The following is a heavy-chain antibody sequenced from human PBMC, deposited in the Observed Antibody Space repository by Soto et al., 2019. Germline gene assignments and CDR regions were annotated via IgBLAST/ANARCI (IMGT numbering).Heavy chain of an antibody. CDR2: ISDDGATT. V-gene: IGHV3-74*01. CDR1: GFTFSMYG. J-gene: IGHJ4*02. Sequence: XGSLRLSCVVSGFTFSMYGMHWVRQVPGQSPFWVSLISDDGATTNYADSVRGRFTISRDNSKNTLYLQMKNLKPDDTAIYYCTRGHRADSSGTGANWGQGTPVTVSS. D-gene: IGHD1-26*01. CDR3: TRGHRADSSGTGAN.